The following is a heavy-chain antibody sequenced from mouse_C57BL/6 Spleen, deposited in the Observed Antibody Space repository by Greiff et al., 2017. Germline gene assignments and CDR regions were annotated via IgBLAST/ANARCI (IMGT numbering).Heavy chain of an antibody. CDR3: ARDITTVGPYYFDY. D-gene: IGHD1-1*01. V-gene: IGHV1-22*01. CDR1: GYTFTDYN. J-gene: IGHJ2*01. Sequence: VQLQQSGPELVKPGASVKMSCKASGYTFTDYNMHWVKQSHGKSLEWIGYINPNNGGTSYNQKFKGKATLPVNKSSSTAYMALRSLTSEESAVYYCARDITTVGPYYFDYWGQGTTLTVSS. CDR2: INPNNGGT.